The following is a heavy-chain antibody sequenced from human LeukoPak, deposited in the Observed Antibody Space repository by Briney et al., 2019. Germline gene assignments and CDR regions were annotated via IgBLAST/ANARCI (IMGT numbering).Heavy chain of an antibody. J-gene: IGHJ4*02. CDR2: ISSSSSYI. CDR1: GFTFSSYS. V-gene: IGHV3-21*01. D-gene: IGHD6-19*01. CDR3: ARDPVAGHFDY. Sequence: GGSLRLSCAASGFTFSSYSMNWVRQAPGKGLEWVSSISSSSSYIYYADSVKGRFTISRDNAKNSLYLQMNSLRAEDTAVYYCARDPVAGHFDYWGQGTLSPSPQ.